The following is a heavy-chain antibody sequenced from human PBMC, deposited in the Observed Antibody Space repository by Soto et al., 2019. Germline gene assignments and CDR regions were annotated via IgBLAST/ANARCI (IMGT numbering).Heavy chain of an antibody. CDR1: GFTFSSYG. CDR3: ASGGGEMGTR. D-gene: IGHD1-1*01. CDR2: IWYDGSNK. J-gene: IGHJ4*02. V-gene: IGHV3-33*01. Sequence: QVQLVESGGGVVQPGRSLRLSCAASGFTFSSYGMHWVRQAPGKGLEWVAVIWYDGSNKYYADSVKGRFTISRDNAKNALYLQMNSMRAEEAAGYYGASGGGEMGTRGGRGGLVRVSS.